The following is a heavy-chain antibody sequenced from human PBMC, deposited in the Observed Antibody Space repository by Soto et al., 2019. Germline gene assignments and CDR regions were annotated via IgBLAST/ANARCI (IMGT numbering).Heavy chain of an antibody. CDR3: AKDRKSGSRWYWAY. CDR1: GFTLSNFA. J-gene: IGHJ4*02. D-gene: IGHD6-19*01. Sequence: PGESLRVSCAGSGFTLSNFAMSWVRQAPGKGLEWVSAISGSGTSTYDADSVKGRFSISRDNSKNTLYLQMNSLRAEDTAVYYCAKDRKSGSRWYWAYWGQRTLVTVSS. CDR2: ISGSGTST. V-gene: IGHV3-23*01.